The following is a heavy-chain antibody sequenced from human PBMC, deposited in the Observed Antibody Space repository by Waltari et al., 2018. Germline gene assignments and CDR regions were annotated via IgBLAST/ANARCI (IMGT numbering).Heavy chain of an antibody. CDR3: ARVSGWYYFDY. Sequence: EVQLVESGGGLVQPGGSLRLSCAASGFTFSSYWMSWVRQAPGKGLEWVANIKQDGSEKYDGDSVKGRFTISRDNAKNSLYLQMNSLRAEDTAVYYCARVSGWYYFDYWGQGTLVTVSS. CDR2: IKQDGSEK. CDR1: GFTFSSYW. J-gene: IGHJ4*02. D-gene: IGHD6-19*01. V-gene: IGHV3-7*01.